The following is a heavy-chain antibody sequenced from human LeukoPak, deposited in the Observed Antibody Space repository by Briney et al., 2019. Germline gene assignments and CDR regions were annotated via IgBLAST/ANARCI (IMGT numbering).Heavy chain of an antibody. CDR3: ARGGGSGSSIDY. V-gene: IGHV4-34*01. D-gene: IGHD3-10*01. J-gene: IGHJ4*02. Sequence: PSETLSLTCAVYGGSFSGYYWSWIRQPPGKGLEWIGEINHSGSTNYNPSLKSRVTISVDTSKNQFSLKLSSVTAADTAVYYCARGGGSGSSIDYWGQGTLVTVSS. CDR2: INHSGST. CDR1: GGSFSGYY.